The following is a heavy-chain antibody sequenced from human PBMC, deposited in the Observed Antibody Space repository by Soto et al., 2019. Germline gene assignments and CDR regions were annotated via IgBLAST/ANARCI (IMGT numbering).Heavy chain of an antibody. V-gene: IGHV1-2*02. CDR1: GYTFTGYY. Sequence: ASVKVSCKASGYTFTGYYMHWVRQAPGQGLEWMGWINPNSGGTNYAQKFQGRVTMTRDTSISTAYMELSRLRSDDTAVYYCARDFGDSSGYYYYYGMDVWGQGTLVTVSS. J-gene: IGHJ6*02. D-gene: IGHD3-22*01. CDR2: INPNSGGT. CDR3: ARDFGDSSGYYYYYGMDV.